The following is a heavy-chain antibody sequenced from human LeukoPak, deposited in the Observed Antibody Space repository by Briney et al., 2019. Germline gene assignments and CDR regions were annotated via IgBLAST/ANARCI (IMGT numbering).Heavy chain of an antibody. CDR1: KFTFSHYG. V-gene: IGHV3-30*18. CDR3: VKEYHSRGFGAYFDY. CDR2: ISGDGSIK. Sequence: GGSLRLSCSASKFTFSHYGMQWVRQAPGKGLEWVAVISGDGSIKIYADSVKGRFTLSRDNSINTVDLQMNSLRAEDTAVYYCVKEYHSRGFGAYFDYWAREPWSPSPQ. D-gene: IGHD3-3*01. J-gene: IGHJ4*02.